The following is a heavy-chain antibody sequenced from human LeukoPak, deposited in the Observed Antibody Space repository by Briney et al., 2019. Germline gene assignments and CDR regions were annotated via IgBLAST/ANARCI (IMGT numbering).Heavy chain of an antibody. CDR3: ARDYDFRFDP. V-gene: IGHV1-18*01. CDR1: GYTFTSYA. J-gene: IGHJ5*02. Sequence: ASVKVSCKASGYTFTSYAMNWVRQAPGQGLEWMGWISAYNGNTNYAQKLQGRVTMTTDTSTSTAYMELSRLRSDDTAVYYCARDYDFRFDPWGQGTLVTVSS. D-gene: IGHD3-3*01. CDR2: ISAYNGNT.